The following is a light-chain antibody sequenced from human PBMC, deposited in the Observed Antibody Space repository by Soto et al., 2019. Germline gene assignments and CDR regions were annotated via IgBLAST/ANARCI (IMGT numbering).Light chain of an antibody. CDR2: GNS. V-gene: IGLV1-40*01. CDR1: SSSIGAGYD. Sequence: QSVLTQPPSVSGAPGQRVTISCTGSSSSIGAGYDVHWYQQLPGTAPKLLIYGNSNRPSGVPDRFSGSKSGTSASLAITGLQPEDEADYYCQSYDSSLSGSTVFGGGTQLTVL. CDR3: QSYDSSLSGSTV. J-gene: IGLJ3*02.